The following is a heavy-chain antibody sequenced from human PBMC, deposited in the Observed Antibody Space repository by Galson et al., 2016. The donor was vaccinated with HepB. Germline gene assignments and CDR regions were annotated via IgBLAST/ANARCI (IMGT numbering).Heavy chain of an antibody. V-gene: IGHV4-4*02. CDR1: GVSITSPNW. Sequence: SETLSLTCAVSGVSITSPNWCTWVRQPPGKGLEWIGEVFHSGSTYYNPSLKSRVTMSVDKSKNHFSLKLTSVTAADTAVYYCAISTAAVPASINWFDPWGQGTRVTVSS. CDR3: AISTAAVPASINWFDP. J-gene: IGHJ5*02. CDR2: VFHSGST. D-gene: IGHD2-2*01.